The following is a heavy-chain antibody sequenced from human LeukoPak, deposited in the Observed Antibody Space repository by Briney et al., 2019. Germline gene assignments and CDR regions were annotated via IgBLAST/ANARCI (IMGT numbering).Heavy chain of an antibody. D-gene: IGHD2-8*01. CDR1: GYTFTGYY. CDR3: ARPSIVLMGYAVNDAFDI. CDR2: INPNSGGT. J-gene: IGHJ3*02. Sequence: ASVKVSCKASGYTFTGYYMHWVRQAPGQGLEWMGWINPNSGGTNYAQKFQGWVTMTRDTSISTAYMELSRLRSDDTAVYYCARPSIVLMGYAVNDAFDIWGQGTMVTVSS. V-gene: IGHV1-2*04.